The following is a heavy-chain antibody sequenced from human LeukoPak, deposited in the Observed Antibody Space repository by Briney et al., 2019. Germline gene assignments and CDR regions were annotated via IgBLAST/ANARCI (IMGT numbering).Heavy chain of an antibody. CDR3: GSSAPRIVGASKGPSD. CDR2: ISGSGGTT. D-gene: IGHD1-26*01. J-gene: IGHJ4*02. Sequence: PGGSLRLSCAVSGFTFSSYAMSWVRQAPGKGLEWVSVISGSGGTTYYSDSVKGRFTISRDNSKNTLYLQMNSLRAEDTAVYYCGSSAPRIVGASKGPSDWGQGTLVTVSS. V-gene: IGHV3-23*01. CDR1: GFTFSSYA.